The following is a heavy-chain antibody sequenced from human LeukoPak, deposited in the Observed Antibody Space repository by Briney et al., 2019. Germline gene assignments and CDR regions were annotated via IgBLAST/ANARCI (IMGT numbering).Heavy chain of an antibody. CDR1: GFTFSSYS. D-gene: IGHD3-10*01. CDR2: ISGSGGST. CDR3: ARDRVYGSGSLDS. Sequence: GGSLRLSCAASGFTFSSYSMNWVRQAPGKGLEWVSAISGSGGSTYYADSVKGRFTISRDNSKNTLYLQMNSLRVEDTAVYYCARDRVYGSGSLDSWGQGTLVTVSS. V-gene: IGHV3-23*01. J-gene: IGHJ4*02.